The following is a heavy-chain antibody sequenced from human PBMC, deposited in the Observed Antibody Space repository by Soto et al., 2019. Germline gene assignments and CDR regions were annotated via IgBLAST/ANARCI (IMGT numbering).Heavy chain of an antibody. J-gene: IGHJ3*02. CDR3: ARSPGYYDSSGSDAFDI. D-gene: IGHD3-22*01. V-gene: IGHV5-51*01. CDR2: IYPGDSDT. CDR1: GYSFTSYW. Sequence: GESLKISCKGSGYSFTSYWIGWVRQMPGKGLEWMGIIYPGDSDTRYSPSFQGQVTISADKSISTAYLQWSSLKASDTAMYYCARSPGYYDSSGSDAFDIWGQGTMVTVSS.